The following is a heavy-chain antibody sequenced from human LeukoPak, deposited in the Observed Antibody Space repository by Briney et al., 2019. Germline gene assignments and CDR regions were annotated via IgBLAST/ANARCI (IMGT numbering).Heavy chain of an antibody. CDR3: ARKGGGPTTGAFNI. CDR2: INPNSGGT. CDR1: GYTFTDYY. V-gene: IGHV1-2*02. J-gene: IGHJ3*02. Sequence: ASVKVSCKASGYTFTDYYIHWVRQAPGQGLEWMGWINPNSGGTNHAQKFQGRVTMTRDTSISTAYMELSRVRSDDTAVYYCARKGGGPTTGAFNIGGQGKMATAPS. D-gene: IGHD1-26*01.